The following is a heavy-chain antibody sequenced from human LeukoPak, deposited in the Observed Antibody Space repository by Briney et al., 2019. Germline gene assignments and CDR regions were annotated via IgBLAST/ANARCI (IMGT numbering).Heavy chain of an antibody. CDR1: GFTFSNYG. V-gene: IGHV3-30*02. CDR2: IRYDGSNK. Sequence: QPGGSLRLSCAASGFTFSNYGMHWVRQAPGKGLEWVAFIRYDGSNKYYADPVKGRFTISRDNSKNTLYLQMNSLRAEDTAVYYCAKDYCSSTSCYATYWGQGTLVTVSS. CDR3: AKDYCSSTSCYATY. J-gene: IGHJ4*02. D-gene: IGHD2-2*01.